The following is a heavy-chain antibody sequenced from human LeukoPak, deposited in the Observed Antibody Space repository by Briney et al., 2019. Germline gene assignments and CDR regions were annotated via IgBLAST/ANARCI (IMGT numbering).Heavy chain of an antibody. D-gene: IGHD3-10*01. V-gene: IGHV3-11*04. CDR3: ARDGHTLLWFGEFLNPNGTDV. CDR1: GFTFSDYY. J-gene: IGHJ6*02. CDR2: ISSSGSTI. Sequence: PGGSLRLSCTASGFTFSDYYMSWIRQAPGKGLEWVSYISSSGSTIYYADSVKGRFTISRDNAKNSLYLQMNSLRAEDTAVYYCARDGHTLLWFGEFLNPNGTDVWGQGTTVTVSS.